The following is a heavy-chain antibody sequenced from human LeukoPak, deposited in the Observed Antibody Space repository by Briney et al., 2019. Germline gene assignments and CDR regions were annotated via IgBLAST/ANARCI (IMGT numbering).Heavy chain of an antibody. CDR3: AKNFNYYYMDV. V-gene: IGHV3-53*05. Sequence: AGGSLRLSCAASGFTVSSNYMSWVRQAPGKGLEWVSVIYSGGSTYYADSVKGRFTISRDNSKNTLYLQMNSLRAEDTAVYYCAKNFNYYYMDVWGRGTTVTVSS. J-gene: IGHJ6*03. CDR1: GFTVSSNY. CDR2: IYSGGST.